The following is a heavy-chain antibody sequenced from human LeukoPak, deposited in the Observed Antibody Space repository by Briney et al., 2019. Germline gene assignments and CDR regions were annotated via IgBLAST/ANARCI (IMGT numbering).Heavy chain of an antibody. CDR2: INPNSGGT. V-gene: IGHV1-2*02. D-gene: IGHD3-9*01. Sequence: ASVNVSCKASGYTFTGYYMHWVRQAPGQGLEWMGWINPNSGGTNYAQKFQGRVTMTRDTSISTAYMELSRLRSDDTAVYYCAREMSGFDSPYFDYWGQGTLVTVSS. CDR1: GYTFTGYY. CDR3: AREMSGFDSPYFDY. J-gene: IGHJ4*02.